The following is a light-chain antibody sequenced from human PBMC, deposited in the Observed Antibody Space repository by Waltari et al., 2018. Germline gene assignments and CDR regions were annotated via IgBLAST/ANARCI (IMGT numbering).Light chain of an antibody. CDR1: SSDVGGYNS. J-gene: IGLJ3*02. CDR3: SSYTSSTTWV. Sequence: QSALTQPASVSGSPGQSITISCTGTSSDVGGYNSVSWYQQHPGQAPKLMIYDVSKRPSGVSNRFYGSKSGNTASLTISGLQTEDEADYYCSSYTSSTTWVFGGGTKLTVL. V-gene: IGLV2-14*03. CDR2: DVS.